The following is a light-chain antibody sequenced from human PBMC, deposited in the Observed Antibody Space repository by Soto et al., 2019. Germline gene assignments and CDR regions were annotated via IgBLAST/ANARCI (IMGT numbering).Light chain of an antibody. CDR3: QQRSNWPIT. CDR2: DAS. J-gene: IGKJ5*01. V-gene: IGKV3-11*01. Sequence: EIVLTQSPATLSLSPGARATLSCRASQSVSSYLAWYQQKPGQAPRLLIYDASNRATGIPARFSGSGSGTDFTLTISSLEPEDCAVYYCQQRSNWPITFGQGTRLEIK. CDR1: QSVSSY.